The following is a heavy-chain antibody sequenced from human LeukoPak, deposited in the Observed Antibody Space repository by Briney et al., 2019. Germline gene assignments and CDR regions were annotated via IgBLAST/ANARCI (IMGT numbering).Heavy chain of an antibody. Sequence: PGGSLRLSCAASGFTFSSYAMSWVRRAPGKGLEWVSTITGSGGTTNYADSVKGRFTISRDNSKNTLSLQVNSLSAEDTAVYYCAKPHFSDYVRQPLDYWGQGTLVTVSS. CDR3: AKPHFSDYVRQPLDY. CDR1: GFTFSSYA. V-gene: IGHV3-23*01. J-gene: IGHJ4*02. D-gene: IGHD4-11*01. CDR2: ITGSGGTT.